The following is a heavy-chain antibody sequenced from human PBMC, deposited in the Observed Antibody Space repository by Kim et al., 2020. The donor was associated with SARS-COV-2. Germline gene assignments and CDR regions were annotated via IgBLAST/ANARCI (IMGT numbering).Heavy chain of an antibody. CDR3: ASLPAASFVSYYYYGMDV. CDR1: GFTFSSYS. D-gene: IGHD2-2*01. CDR2: ISSSSSYI. Sequence: GGSLRLSCAASGFTFSSYSMNWVRQAPGKGLEWVSSISSSSSYIYYADSVKGRFTISRDNAKNSLYLQMNSLRAEDTAVYYCASLPAASFVSYYYYGMDVWGQGTTVTVSS. J-gene: IGHJ6*02. V-gene: IGHV3-21*01.